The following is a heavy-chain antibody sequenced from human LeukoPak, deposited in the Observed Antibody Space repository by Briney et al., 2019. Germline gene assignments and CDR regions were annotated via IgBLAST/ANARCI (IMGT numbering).Heavy chain of an antibody. CDR2: IKQDGSEK. V-gene: IGHV3-7*01. Sequence: GGSLRLSCAVSGITFSSFWMSWVRQAPGKGLEWVANIKQDGSEKYYVDSVKGRFTISRDNAKNSVYLQMNSLRAEDTAVYYCARRITMIDLPDYWGQGTLVTVSS. J-gene: IGHJ4*02. CDR3: ARRITMIDLPDY. CDR1: GITFSSFW. D-gene: IGHD3-22*01.